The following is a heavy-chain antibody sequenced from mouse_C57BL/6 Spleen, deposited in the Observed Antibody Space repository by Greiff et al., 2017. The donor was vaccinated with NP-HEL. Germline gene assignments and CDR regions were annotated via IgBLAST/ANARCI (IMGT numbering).Heavy chain of an antibody. Sequence: EVHLVESGAGLVKPGGSLKLSCAASGFTFTSYAMSWVRQTPEKRLEWVAYISSGGDYIYYADTVKGRITISRDNARNTLYLQMSRLKSEDTAMYYCTRVDYGTFDYWGQGTTLTVSS. CDR3: TRVDYGTFDY. D-gene: IGHD1-1*01. J-gene: IGHJ2*01. CDR2: ISSGGDYI. CDR1: GFTFTSYA. V-gene: IGHV5-9-1*02.